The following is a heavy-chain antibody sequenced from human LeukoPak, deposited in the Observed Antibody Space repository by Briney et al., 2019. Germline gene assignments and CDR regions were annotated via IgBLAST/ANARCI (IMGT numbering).Heavy chain of an antibody. CDR1: GYSFTSYW. D-gene: IGHD1-26*01. CDR3: ARHDSGSYGGFDY. J-gene: IGHJ4*02. CDR2: INPGDSDT. V-gene: IGHV5-51*01. Sequence: GESLNISCKGSGYSFTSYWCGGVRQLPGKGLEGMGIINPGDSDTRYSPSFQGQVTISADKSISTAYLQWSSLKASDTAMYYCARHDSGSYGGFDYWGQGTLVTVSS.